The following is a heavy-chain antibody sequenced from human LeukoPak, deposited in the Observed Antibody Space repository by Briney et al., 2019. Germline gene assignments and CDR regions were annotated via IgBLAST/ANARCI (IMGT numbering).Heavy chain of an antibody. V-gene: IGHV4-39*02. Sequence: SETLSLTCTVSGGSISSSIDYWGWIRQPPGKGLEWTGSIYYSGSTYYNPSLKSRVTISVDTSKNQFSLKLSSVTAADTAVYYCAREAMYYYGSGRPFNWFDPWGQGTLVTVSS. D-gene: IGHD3-10*01. CDR3: AREAMYYYGSGRPFNWFDP. CDR1: GGSISSSIDY. CDR2: IYYSGST. J-gene: IGHJ5*02.